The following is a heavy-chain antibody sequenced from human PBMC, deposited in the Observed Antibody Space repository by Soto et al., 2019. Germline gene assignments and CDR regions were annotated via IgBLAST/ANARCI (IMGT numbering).Heavy chain of an antibody. CDR3: AKDHDLAAAGRDWFDP. J-gene: IGHJ5*02. CDR2: ISWNSGSI. V-gene: IGHV3-9*01. D-gene: IGHD6-13*01. CDR1: GFIFDDYA. Sequence: GGSLRLSCAASGFIFDDYAMHWVRQAPGKGLEWVSGISWNSGSIGYADSVKGRFTISRDNAKNSLYLQMNSLRAEDTALYYCAKDHDLAAAGRDWFDPWGQGTLVTVSS.